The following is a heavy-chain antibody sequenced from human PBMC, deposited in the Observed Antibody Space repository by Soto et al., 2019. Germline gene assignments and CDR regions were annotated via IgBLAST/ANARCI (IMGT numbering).Heavy chain of an antibody. D-gene: IGHD6-19*01. CDR1: GFTFSSYA. CDR2: ISGSGGST. V-gene: IGHV3-23*01. Sequence: PGGSLRLSCAASGFTFSSYAMSWVRQAPGKGLEWVSAISGSGGSTYYADSVKGRFTISRDNSKNTLYLQMNSLRAEDTAVYYCAKDAAVAGTPRPRSPFDYWGQGTLVTVSS. J-gene: IGHJ4*02. CDR3: AKDAAVAGTPRPRSPFDY.